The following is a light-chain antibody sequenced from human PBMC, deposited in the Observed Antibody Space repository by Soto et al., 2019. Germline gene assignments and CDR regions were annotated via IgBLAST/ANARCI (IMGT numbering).Light chain of an antibody. V-gene: IGLV2-23*01. J-gene: IGLJ1*01. CDR3: CSYAGSNTFV. CDR1: SSDVGSYNL. CDR2: EGS. Sequence: QSVLTQPASVSGSPGQSITISCTGTSSDVGSYNLVSWYQHHPGKAPKLMIYEGSKRPSGVSNRFSGSKSGNTASLTISGLQAEEEADYFCCSYAGSNTFVFGTGTKVTVL.